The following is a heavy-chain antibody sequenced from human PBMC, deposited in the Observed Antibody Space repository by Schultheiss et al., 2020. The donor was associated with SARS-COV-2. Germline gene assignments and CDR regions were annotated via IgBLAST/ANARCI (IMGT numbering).Heavy chain of an antibody. Sequence: SQTLSLTCAVYGGSFSGYYWSWIRQPPGKGLEWIGEINHSGSTNYNPSLKSRVTISVDTSKNQFSLKLSSVTAADTAVYYCARFSFYNGFDYWGQGTLVTVSS. J-gene: IGHJ4*02. D-gene: IGHD3-10*01. CDR1: GGSFSGYY. CDR2: INHSGST. CDR3: ARFSFYNGFDY. V-gene: IGHV4-34*01.